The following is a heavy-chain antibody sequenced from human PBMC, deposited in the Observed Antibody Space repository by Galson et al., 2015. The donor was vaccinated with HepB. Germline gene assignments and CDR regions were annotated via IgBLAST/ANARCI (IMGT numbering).Heavy chain of an antibody. D-gene: IGHD1-26*01. Sequence: SLRLSCAASGFTFSSYAMHWVRQAPGKGLEWVAVISYDGSNKYYADSVKGRFTISRDNSKNTLYLQMNSLRAEDTAVYYCARALHGATTGSTFDCWGQGTLVTVSS. CDR1: GFTFSSYA. CDR2: ISYDGSNK. CDR3: ARALHGATTGSTFDC. J-gene: IGHJ4*02. V-gene: IGHV3-30*04.